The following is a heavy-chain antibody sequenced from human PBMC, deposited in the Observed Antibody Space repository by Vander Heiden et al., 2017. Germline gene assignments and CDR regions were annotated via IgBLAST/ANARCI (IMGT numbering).Heavy chain of an antibody. J-gene: IGHJ6*02. V-gene: IGHV3-9*01. Sequence: MELVESGGGVVQPGRSLRLSCAASGFTFEEYAMHWVRQVPGKGLEWVSGISWNSAVVGYADSVKGRFTVSRDNAKSSLYLEMNSLRVEDTALYFCAKVNDVWSGGGMDVWGQGTTVIVSS. CDR1: GFTFEEYA. CDR2: ISWNSAVV. CDR3: AKVNDVWSGGGMDV. D-gene: IGHD3-3*01.